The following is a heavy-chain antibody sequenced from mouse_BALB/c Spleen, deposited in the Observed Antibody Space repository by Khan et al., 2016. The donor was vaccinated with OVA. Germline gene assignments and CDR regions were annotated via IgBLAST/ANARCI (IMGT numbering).Heavy chain of an antibody. D-gene: IGHD1-1*02. CDR2: ISSGSSTI. CDR3: ARADYGHWYFDV. J-gene: IGHJ1*01. CDR1: GFTFSSFG. Sequence: EVELVESGGGLVQPGGSRKLSCAASGFTFSSFGMHWVRQAPEKGLEWVAYISSGSSTIYYADTVKGRFTISRDNPKNTLFLQMTSLRSEDTAMYYCARADYGHWYFDVWGAGTTVTVSS. V-gene: IGHV5-17*02.